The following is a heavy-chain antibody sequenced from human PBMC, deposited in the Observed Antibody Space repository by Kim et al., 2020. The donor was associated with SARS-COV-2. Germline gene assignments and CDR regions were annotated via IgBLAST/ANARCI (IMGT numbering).Heavy chain of an antibody. Sequence: RKKYSPESVKGRFTHSSDNSKNTLYLQMNSLRAEDTAVYYCARGSLSLDYWGQGTLVTVSS. V-gene: IGHV3-30*01. CDR3: ARGSLSLDY. J-gene: IGHJ4*02. CDR2: RKK.